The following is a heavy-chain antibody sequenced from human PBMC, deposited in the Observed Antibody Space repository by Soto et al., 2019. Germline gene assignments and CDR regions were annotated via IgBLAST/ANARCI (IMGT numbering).Heavy chain of an antibody. CDR3: ARFRNSWYFDY. Sequence: EVQLVESGGGLVQPGGSLRLSCAASGFTFSNYWMHWVRQAPGKGLVWLSRINGDGVTATYADSVKGLFTISRDNAKNTLSLHMNSLRADDTAVYFCARFRNSWYFDYWGQGALVTVSS. V-gene: IGHV3-74*01. CDR2: INGDGVTA. J-gene: IGHJ4*02. CDR1: GFTFSNYW. D-gene: IGHD6-13*01.